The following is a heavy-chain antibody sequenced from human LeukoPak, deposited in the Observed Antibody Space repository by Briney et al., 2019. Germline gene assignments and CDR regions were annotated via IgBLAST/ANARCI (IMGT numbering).Heavy chain of an antibody. D-gene: IGHD6-19*01. V-gene: IGHV3-7*01. CDR3: ATTGQWLALTPFDY. J-gene: IGHJ4*02. CDR1: GFTFSSYW. Sequence: PGGSLRLSCAASGFTFSSYWMSWVRQAPGNGLEWVANIKQDGSEKYYVDSVKGRFTISRDNAKNSLYLQMNSLRAEDTAVYYCATTGQWLALTPFDYWGQGTLVTVSS. CDR2: IKQDGSEK.